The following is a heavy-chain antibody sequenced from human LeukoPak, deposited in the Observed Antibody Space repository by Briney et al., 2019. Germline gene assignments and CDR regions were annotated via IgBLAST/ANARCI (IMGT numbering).Heavy chain of an antibody. CDR3: ARDLRGTVAYFDY. CDR1: GYTFTGYY. CDR2: ISAYNADT. Sequence: GASVKVSCKASGYTFTGYYMHWVRQAPGQWLEWMGWISAYNADTNYAPKLQGRVTVTTDTSTSTAYMELRSLRSDDTAVYYCARDLRGTVAYFDYWGQGTLVTVSS. J-gene: IGHJ4*02. D-gene: IGHD4-23*01. V-gene: IGHV1-18*04.